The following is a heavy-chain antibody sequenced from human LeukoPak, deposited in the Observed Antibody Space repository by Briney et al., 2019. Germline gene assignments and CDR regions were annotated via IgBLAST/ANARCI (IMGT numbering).Heavy chain of an antibody. CDR2: IYYTGST. J-gene: IGHJ3*02. CDR3: ARERMPNAFDI. CDR1: GGSISGYY. V-gene: IGHV4-59*01. Sequence: SETLSLTCTVSGGSISGYYWSWIRQPPGKGPDWIGYIYYTGSTNYNPSLKSRVTISVDTSKNQISLKLSSVTAADTAVYYCARERMPNAFDIWGQGTMVTVSS. D-gene: IGHD2-15*01.